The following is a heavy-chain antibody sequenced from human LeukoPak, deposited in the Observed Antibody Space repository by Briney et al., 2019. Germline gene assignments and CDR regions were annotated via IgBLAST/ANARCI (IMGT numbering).Heavy chain of an antibody. CDR2: ISGSGGST. CDR3: AKASSRSAIVVVPAIDY. CDR1: GFTFSSYA. Sequence: GSLRLSCAASGFTFSSYAMSWVRQAPGKGLEWVSAISGSGGSTYYADSVKGRFTISRDNSKNTLYLQMNSLRAEDTAVYYCAKASSRSAIVVVPAIDYWGQGTLVTVPS. V-gene: IGHV3-23*01. D-gene: IGHD2-2*01. J-gene: IGHJ4*02.